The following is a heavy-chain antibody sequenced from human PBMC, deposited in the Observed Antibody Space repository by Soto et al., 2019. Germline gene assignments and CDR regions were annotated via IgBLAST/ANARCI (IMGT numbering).Heavy chain of an antibody. CDR3: AKGHGDYVWHYFDY. Sequence: EVQLLESGGGLVQPGGSLRLSCAASGFTLSSYAMSWVRQAPGKGLEWVSSISGSAGSTYYADSVKGRFTISRDNSKNTLYVQMNSLRAEDTGVYYCAKGHGDYVWHYFDYWGQGTLVTVSS. J-gene: IGHJ4*02. CDR1: GFTLSSYA. D-gene: IGHD4-17*01. CDR2: ISGSAGST. V-gene: IGHV3-23*01.